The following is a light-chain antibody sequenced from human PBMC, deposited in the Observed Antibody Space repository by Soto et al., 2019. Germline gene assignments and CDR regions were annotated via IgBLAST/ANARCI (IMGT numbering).Light chain of an antibody. CDR3: HKYDSAPLT. CDR1: QGFSNS. J-gene: IGKJ4*01. CDR2: GAS. Sequence: DIQMTQSPSSLTASIGDRVTISCRASQGFSNSLAWYKQKPGKVPTLLIYGASILQSGVPSRFSGSGSGTEFTLTISCLQPEDVATYFCHKYDSAPLTFGGGTKVEIK. V-gene: IGKV1-27*01.